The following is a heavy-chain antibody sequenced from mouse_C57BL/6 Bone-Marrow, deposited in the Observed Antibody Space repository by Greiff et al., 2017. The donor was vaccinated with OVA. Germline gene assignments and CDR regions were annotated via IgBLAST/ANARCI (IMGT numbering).Heavy chain of an antibody. CDR2: IYPGNSDT. J-gene: IGHJ1*03. CDR3: TRGGDTWYFDV. D-gene: IGHD3-3*01. V-gene: IGHV1-5*01. Sequence: QLQQSGTVLARPGASVKMSCKTSGYTFTSYWMHWVKQRPGQGLEWIGAIYPGNSDTSYNQKFKGKATLTAVTSASTAYMELSSLTNEDSAVYYCTRGGDTWYFDVWGTGTTVTVSS. CDR1: GYTFTSYW.